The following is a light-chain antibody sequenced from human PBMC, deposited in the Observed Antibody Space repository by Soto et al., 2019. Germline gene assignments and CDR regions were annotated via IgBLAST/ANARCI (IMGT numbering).Light chain of an antibody. CDR1: SSDVGGYNY. CDR2: GVS. Sequence: QTALTQPASVSGSPGQSITISCTGTSSDVGGYNYVSWYQQHPGKAPKFMIYGVSNRPSGVSNRFSGSKSGSTASLTISGLQAEDEADYYCSSYSSSNTLVFGGGTKLTVL. CDR3: SSYSSSNTLV. J-gene: IGLJ2*01. V-gene: IGLV2-14*03.